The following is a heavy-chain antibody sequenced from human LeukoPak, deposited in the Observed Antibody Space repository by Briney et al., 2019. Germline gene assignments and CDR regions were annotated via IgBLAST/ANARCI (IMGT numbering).Heavy chain of an antibody. CDR2: INHSGST. CDR3: ARAVAGTSPFDY. Sequence: SETLSLTCAVYGGSFSGYYWSWIRQPPGKGLEWIGEINHSGSTNYNPSLKSRVTISVDTSKNQFSPKLSSVTAADTAVYYCARAVAGTSPFDYWGQGTLVTVSS. D-gene: IGHD6-19*01. V-gene: IGHV4-34*01. CDR1: GGSFSGYY. J-gene: IGHJ4*02.